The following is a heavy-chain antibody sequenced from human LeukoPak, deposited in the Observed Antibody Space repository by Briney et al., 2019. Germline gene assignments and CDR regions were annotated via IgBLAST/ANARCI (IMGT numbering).Heavy chain of an antibody. CDR3: ARDLAGQYCSSTTYCTFIRDTYFDY. CDR2: INPNSGDT. J-gene: IGHJ4*02. CDR1: GYTFTGYY. Sequence: ASVKVSCKASGYTFTGYYMHWMRQAPGQGLELMGWINPNSGDTNYAQKFQGRVTMTRDTSITTAYMELSRLRSDDTAVYYCARDLAGQYCSSTTYCTFIRDTYFDYWGQGTLVTVSS. D-gene: IGHD2-2*02. V-gene: IGHV1-2*02.